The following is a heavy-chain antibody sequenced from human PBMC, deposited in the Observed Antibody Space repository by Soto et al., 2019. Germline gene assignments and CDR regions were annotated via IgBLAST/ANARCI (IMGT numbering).Heavy chain of an antibody. CDR2: IIPIFGTA. CDR3: ASASSRRGWLQFGDY. J-gene: IGHJ4*02. D-gene: IGHD5-12*01. V-gene: IGHV1-69*01. CDR1: GGTFSSYA. Sequence: QVQLVQSGAEVKKPGSSVKVSCKASGGTFSSYAISWVRQAPGHGLEWMGWIIPIFGTANYAQKFQGRVTITADESTSRAYMELSSLRSEDTAVYYCASASSRRGWLQFGDYWGQGTMVTVS.